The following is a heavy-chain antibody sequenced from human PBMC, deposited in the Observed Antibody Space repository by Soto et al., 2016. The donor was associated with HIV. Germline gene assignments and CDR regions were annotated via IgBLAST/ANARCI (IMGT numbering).Heavy chain of an antibody. V-gene: IGHV4-4*07. Sequence: VQLQESGPGLVKPSETLSLTCTVSGGSISSYYWNWIRQPAGKGLEWIGRIYSSGSTNYNPSLKSRVTISVDKSKNQFSLNLTSVTAADTAVYYCAREKLGSGYFDYVGPGNPGHRLL. CDR3: AREKLGSGYFDY. D-gene: IGHD3-10*01. J-gene: IGHJ4*02. CDR1: GGSISSYY. CDR2: IYSSGST.